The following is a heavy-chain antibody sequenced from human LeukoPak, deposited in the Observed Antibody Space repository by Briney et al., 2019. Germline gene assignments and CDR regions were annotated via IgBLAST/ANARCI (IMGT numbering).Heavy chain of an antibody. J-gene: IGHJ4*02. CDR2: ISSSNSYI. D-gene: IGHD6-19*01. CDR3: ARDVAVAATTFDY. Sequence: GGSLRLSCAASGFTFSSYSMNWVRQAPGKGLEWVSSISSSNSYIYYADSVKGRFTISRDNAKNSLYLQMNSLRAEDTAVYYCARDVAVAATTFDYWGQGTLVTVSS. CDR1: GFTFSSYS. V-gene: IGHV3-21*01.